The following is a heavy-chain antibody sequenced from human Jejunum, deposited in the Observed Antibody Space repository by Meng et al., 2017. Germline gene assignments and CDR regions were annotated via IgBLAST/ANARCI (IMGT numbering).Heavy chain of an antibody. V-gene: IGHV4-61*08. CDR3: ARDSMGSLDY. J-gene: IGHJ4*02. CDR1: GGSVGRAGYQ. D-gene: IGHD1-26*01. CDR2: ANT. Sequence: HVQPQDAGPGLVSPSVSLSLSVHVSGGSVGRAGYQWGWIRQPPGRGLEWIGYANTNYNPSLKRRVTISLDTSRNLFSLSLTSVTAADTAVYYCARDSMGSLDYWGQGILVTVSS.